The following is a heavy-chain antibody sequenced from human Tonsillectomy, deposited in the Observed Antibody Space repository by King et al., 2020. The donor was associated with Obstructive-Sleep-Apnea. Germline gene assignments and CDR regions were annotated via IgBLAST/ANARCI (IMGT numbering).Heavy chain of an antibody. CDR3: AREGDGYKYYFDY. Sequence: VQLVESGGGVVQPGRSLRLSCAASGFTFSSYAMHWVRQAPGKGLEWVAVISYDGSNKYYADSVKGRFTISRDNSKNTLYLQMNSLRAEDTAVYYCAREGDGYKYYFDYWGHGTLVTVSS. V-gene: IGHV3-30*04. CDR1: GFTFSSYA. J-gene: IGHJ4*01. CDR2: ISYDGSNK. D-gene: IGHD5-24*01.